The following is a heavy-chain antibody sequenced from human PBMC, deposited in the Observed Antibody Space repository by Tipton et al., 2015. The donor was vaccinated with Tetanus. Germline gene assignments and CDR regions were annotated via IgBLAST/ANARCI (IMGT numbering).Heavy chain of an antibody. CDR1: GYNFVNFG. CDR2: ISAYNGKT. Sequence: QLVQSGAEVKEPRASVKVSCKASGYNFVNFGISWVRQAPGQGLEWMGWISAYNGKTKNAQRLQGRVTMTTDRSGSTAYMDLRRMRSDDTDVYYCARVQEQRIYYYGMDVWGQGTTVTVSS. J-gene: IGHJ6*01. V-gene: IGHV1-18*01. D-gene: IGHD6-25*01. CDR3: ARVQEQRIYYYGMDV.